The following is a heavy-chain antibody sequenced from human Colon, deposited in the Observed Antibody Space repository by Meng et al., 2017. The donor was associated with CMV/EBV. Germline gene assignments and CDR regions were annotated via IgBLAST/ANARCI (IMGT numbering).Heavy chain of an antibody. CDR1: RLSVRVDG. J-gene: IGHJ4*02. CDR3: TRGPY. Sequence: VESWGDLVQSGGTLTLSGTTSRLSVRVDGVGWIRQTPGKGLEWVAYKSPDGDHKSHVDSVDGRFTISRDNAKNSLYLQMESLSAEYTAVYYCTRGPYWGQGTLVTVSS. V-gene: IGHV3-7*02. CDR2: KSPDGDHK.